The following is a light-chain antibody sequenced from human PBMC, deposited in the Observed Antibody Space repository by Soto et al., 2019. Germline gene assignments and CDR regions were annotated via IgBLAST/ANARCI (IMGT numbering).Light chain of an antibody. CDR1: SSDVGGYNS. CDR2: EVT. CDR3: NSYTSSGTYV. J-gene: IGLJ1*01. Sequence: QSALTQPASVSGSPGQSITISCSGSSSDVGGYNSVSWYQQHPGKAPKLLIYEVTNRPSGLSNRFSGSKSGSAASLTISWLQAEDEADYYCNSYTSSGTYVFGTGIKLTVL. V-gene: IGLV2-14*01.